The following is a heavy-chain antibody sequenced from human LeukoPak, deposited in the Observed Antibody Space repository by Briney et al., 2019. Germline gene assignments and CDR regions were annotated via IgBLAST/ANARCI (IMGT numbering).Heavy chain of an antibody. D-gene: IGHD6-13*01. CDR3: ARVSAGIAAAGITD. CDR1: GFTVSSSY. CDR2: IYSGGST. V-gene: IGHV3-53*01. Sequence: GGSLRLSCAASGFTVSSSYMSWVRQAPGKGLEWVSVIYSGGSTYYADSVKGRFTISRDNSKNTLYLQMNSLRAEDTAVYYCARVSAGIAAAGITDWGQGTLVTVSS. J-gene: IGHJ4*02.